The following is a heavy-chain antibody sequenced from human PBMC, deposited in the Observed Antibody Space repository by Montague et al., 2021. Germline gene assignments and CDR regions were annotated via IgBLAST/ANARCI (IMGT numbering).Heavy chain of an antibody. D-gene: IGHD1-14*01. J-gene: IGHJ4*02. Sequence: WMGIIYPGDSDTRYSPSFQGQVTISADKSITTSYLQWSSLKASDTATYYCARRIHGTYYVDYWGQGNLVTVSS. CDR3: ARRIHGTYYVDY. CDR2: IYPGDSDT. V-gene: IGHV5-51*01.